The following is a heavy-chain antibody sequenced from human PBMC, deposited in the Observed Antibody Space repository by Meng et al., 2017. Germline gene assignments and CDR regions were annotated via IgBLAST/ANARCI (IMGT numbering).Heavy chain of an antibody. CDR1: GGSISSGGYY. Sequence: SETLSLTCTVSGGSISSGGYYWSWIRQHPGKGLEWIGYIYYSGSTYYNPSLKSRVTISVDTSKNQFSLKLSSVTAADTAVYYCARVEQYYGDYVAYWGQGTLVTVSS. CDR2: IYYSGST. CDR3: ARVEQYYGDYVAY. J-gene: IGHJ4*02. V-gene: IGHV4-31*03. D-gene: IGHD4-17*01.